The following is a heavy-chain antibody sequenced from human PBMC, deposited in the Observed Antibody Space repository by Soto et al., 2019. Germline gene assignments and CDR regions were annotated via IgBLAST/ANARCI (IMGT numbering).Heavy chain of an antibody. Sequence: GGSLRLSCAASGFTFSSYAMSWVRQAPGKGLEWVSAISGSGGSTYYADSVKGRFTISRDNSKNTLYLQMNSLRAEDTAVYYCAKDHFSSSPTPDAFDIWGQGTMVTVSS. J-gene: IGHJ3*02. D-gene: IGHD6-13*01. CDR1: GFTFSSYA. CDR2: ISGSGGST. V-gene: IGHV3-23*01. CDR3: AKDHFSSSPTPDAFDI.